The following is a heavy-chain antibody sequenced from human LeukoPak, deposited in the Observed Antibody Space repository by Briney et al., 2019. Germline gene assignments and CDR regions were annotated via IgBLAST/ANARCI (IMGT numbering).Heavy chain of an antibody. CDR3: ATLSGSYGDAFDI. D-gene: IGHD1-26*01. CDR1: GFTFSSYA. CDR2: ISGSGGST. J-gene: IGHJ3*02. V-gene: IGHV3-23*01. Sequence: GGSLRLSCAASGFTFSSYAMSWVRQAPGKGLAWVSAISGSGGSTYYADSVKGRFTISRDNSKNTLYLQMNSLRAEDTAVYYCATLSGSYGDAFDIWGQGTMVTVSS.